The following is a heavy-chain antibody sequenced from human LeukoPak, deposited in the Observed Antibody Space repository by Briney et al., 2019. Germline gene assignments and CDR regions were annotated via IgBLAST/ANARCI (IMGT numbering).Heavy chain of an antibody. Sequence: SETLSLTCTVSGGSISSSSYYWGWIRQPPGKGLEWIGSIYYSGSTYYNPSLKSRVTISVDTSKNQFSLKLSSVTAADTAVYYCARSRGSPIVAARSDDAFDIWGQGTMVTVSS. V-gene: IGHV4-39*07. CDR1: GGSISSSSYY. CDR3: ARSRGSPIVAARSDDAFDI. J-gene: IGHJ3*02. CDR2: IYYSGST. D-gene: IGHD1-26*01.